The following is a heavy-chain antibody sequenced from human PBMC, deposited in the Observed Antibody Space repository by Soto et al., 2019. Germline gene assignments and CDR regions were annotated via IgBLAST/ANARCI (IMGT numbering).Heavy chain of an antibody. J-gene: IGHJ6*03. CDR1: GFTVSSNY. CDR3: ARDEYNSGYDGTSYYYYMDV. Sequence: EVQLVESGGGLVQPGGSLRLSCAASGFTVSSNYMSWVRQAPGKGLEWVSVIYSGGSTYYADSVKGRFTISRHNSKNTLYLQMNSLRAEDTAVYYCARDEYNSGYDGTSYYYYMDVWGKGTTVTVSS. D-gene: IGHD5-12*01. V-gene: IGHV3-53*04. CDR2: IYSGGST.